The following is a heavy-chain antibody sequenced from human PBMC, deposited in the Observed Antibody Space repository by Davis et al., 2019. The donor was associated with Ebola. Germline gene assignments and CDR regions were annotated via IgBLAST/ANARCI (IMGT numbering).Heavy chain of an antibody. J-gene: IGHJ4*02. D-gene: IGHD6-19*01. CDR2: IYDQST. V-gene: IGHV3-53*05. Sequence: GESLKISCTASGFTVSSNHMSWVRQAPGKGLEWVSVIYDQSTAYADAVRGRFIISRDKCNNTLYLEMSSLRVDDTAVYYCATTQWLREFDNWGQGTLVTVSS. CDR3: ATTQWLREFDN. CDR1: GFTVSSNH.